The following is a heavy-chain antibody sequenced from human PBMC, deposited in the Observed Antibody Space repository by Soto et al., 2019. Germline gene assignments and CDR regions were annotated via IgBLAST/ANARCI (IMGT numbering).Heavy chain of an antibody. CDR1: GGTFSRYA. CDR2: ITPMFGTA. CDR3: ARGWGYDSTDPYYAY. D-gene: IGHD3-22*01. J-gene: IGHJ4*02. Sequence: QVQLVQSGAEVKKPGSSVKVSCKTSGGTFSRYAISWVRQAPGQGLEWMGGITPMFGTASYAQKFQGRVTITADESTTTAYMELSSLRSEDTAVYYCARGWGYDSTDPYYAYWGQGTLVTVSS. V-gene: IGHV1-69*01.